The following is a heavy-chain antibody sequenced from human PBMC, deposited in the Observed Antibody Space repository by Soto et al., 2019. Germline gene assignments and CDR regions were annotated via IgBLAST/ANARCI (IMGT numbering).Heavy chain of an antibody. CDR3: AISLYCSGGSCLDF. CDR2: INAGNGNT. CDR1: GYTFTSYA. J-gene: IGHJ4*02. D-gene: IGHD2-15*01. V-gene: IGHV1-3*01. Sequence: ASVKVSCKASGYTFTSYAMHWVRQAPGQGLEWMGWINAGNGNTKYSQKFQGRVTITRDTTASTAYMELSSLRSEDTAVYYCAISLYCSGGSCLDFWGQGTRGTGSS.